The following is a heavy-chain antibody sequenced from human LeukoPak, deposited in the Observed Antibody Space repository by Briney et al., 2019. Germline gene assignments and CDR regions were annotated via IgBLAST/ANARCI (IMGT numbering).Heavy chain of an antibody. J-gene: IGHJ5*02. D-gene: IGHD6-13*01. V-gene: IGHV4-34*10. CDR3: ARYTQQQLRWFDP. CDR1: GGSFSGYY. CDR2: INHSGST. Sequence: PSETLSLTCAVYGGSFSGYYWSWIRQPPGKGLEWIGEINHSGSTNYNPSLKSRVTMSVDTSKNQFSLKLSSVTAADTAVYYCARYTQQQLRWFDPWGQGTLVTVSS.